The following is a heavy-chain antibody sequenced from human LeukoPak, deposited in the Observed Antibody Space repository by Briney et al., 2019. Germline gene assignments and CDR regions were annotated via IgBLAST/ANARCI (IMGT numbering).Heavy chain of an antibody. D-gene: IGHD6-13*01. CDR1: GFTFSSYA. CDR3: AGSSSWRAFVRMDV. J-gene: IGHJ6*02. V-gene: IGHV3-64*02. Sequence: SGGSLRLSCAASGFTFSSYAMHWVRQAPGKGLEYVSAISIYAGSTYYADSVTGRFTISRDNSKNTLYLQMGSLRAEDMAVYYCAGSSSWRAFVRMDVWGQGTTVTVSS. CDR2: ISIYAGST.